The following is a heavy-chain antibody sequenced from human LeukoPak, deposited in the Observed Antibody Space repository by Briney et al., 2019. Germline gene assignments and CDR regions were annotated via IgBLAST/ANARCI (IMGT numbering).Heavy chain of an antibody. CDR1: GFTFDDYA. V-gene: IGHV3-9*01. D-gene: IGHD6-13*01. CDR2: LSWNSGGI. J-gene: IGHJ4*02. CDR3: AKGIGSSSWFSGPIDY. Sequence: PGGSLSLSCAASGFTFDDYAMHRVRPAPGQGLEWVSGLSWNSGGIGYADSVKGRFTISRDNAKNSLYLQMNRLRAEDTALYYCAKGIGSSSWFSGPIDYWGQGTLVTVSS.